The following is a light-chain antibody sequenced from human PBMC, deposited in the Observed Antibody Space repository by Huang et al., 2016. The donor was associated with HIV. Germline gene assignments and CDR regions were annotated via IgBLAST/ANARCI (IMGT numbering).Light chain of an antibody. Sequence: EIVMTQSPATLSVSPGERATISCRASQSVSTNLAWYQQKPGQATRLLIYGAFIRATGIPARVRGSGSGTEFTLTISSLQSEDFAVYYCQQYNNWPPWTFGQGTKVEIK. CDR2: GAF. CDR3: QQYNNWPPWT. V-gene: IGKV3-15*01. CDR1: QSVSTN. J-gene: IGKJ1*01.